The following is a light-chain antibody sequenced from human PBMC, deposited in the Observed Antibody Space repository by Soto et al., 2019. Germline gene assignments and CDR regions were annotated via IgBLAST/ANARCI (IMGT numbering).Light chain of an antibody. V-gene: IGKV1-12*01. CDR1: QDISDW. Sequence: DIQMTQSPSSVSASVGDRVTITCRASQDISDWLAWHQQKPGKAPKLLIYAATTLHSGVPSRFSGSGSGTDFTLTISSLQPEDFATYYCQQRHTFPLTFGGGTKVDIK. CDR2: AAT. J-gene: IGKJ4*01. CDR3: QQRHTFPLT.